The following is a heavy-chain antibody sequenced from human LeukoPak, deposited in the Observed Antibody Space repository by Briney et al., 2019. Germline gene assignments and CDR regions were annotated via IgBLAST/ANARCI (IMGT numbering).Heavy chain of an antibody. D-gene: IGHD4-23*01. J-gene: IGHJ4*02. V-gene: IGHV4-59*01. CDR2: IYYSGST. Sequence: SETLSLTCTVSGGSISSYYWSWIRQPPGKGLEWIGYIYYSGSTNYNPSLKSRVTISVDTSKNQFSLKLSSVTAADTAVYYCARLVVTPAPFDYWGQGTLVTGSS. CDR1: GGSISSYY. CDR3: ARLVVTPAPFDY.